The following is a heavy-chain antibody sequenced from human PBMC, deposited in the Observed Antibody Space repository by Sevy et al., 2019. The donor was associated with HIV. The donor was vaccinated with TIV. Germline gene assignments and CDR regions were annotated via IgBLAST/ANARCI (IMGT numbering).Heavy chain of an antibody. D-gene: IGHD5-18*01. J-gene: IGHJ6*02. Sequence: GGSLRLSCAASGFTFISYAMSWVRQAPGKGLEWVSSISPSGGSTYYADSVKGRFSISRDNSKNTVDQQMNSLRAEDTAVYYCAKEAAMGYVWGQGTTVTVSS. CDR1: GFTFISYA. CDR2: ISPSGGST. V-gene: IGHV3-23*01. CDR3: AKEAAMGYV.